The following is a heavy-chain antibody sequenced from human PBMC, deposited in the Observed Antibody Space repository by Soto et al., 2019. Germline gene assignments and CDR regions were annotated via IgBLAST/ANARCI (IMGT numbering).Heavy chain of an antibody. V-gene: IGHV3-33*01. CDR3: ARDSGYYGSGSYYAFDY. J-gene: IGHJ4*02. Sequence: GGSLRLSCAASGFTFSSYGMHWVRQAPGKGLEWVAVIWYDGSNKYYADSVKGRFTISRDNSKNTLYLQMNSLRAEDTAVYYCARDSGYYGSGSYYAFDYWGQGTLVTVSS. D-gene: IGHD3-10*01. CDR2: IWYDGSNK. CDR1: GFTFSSYG.